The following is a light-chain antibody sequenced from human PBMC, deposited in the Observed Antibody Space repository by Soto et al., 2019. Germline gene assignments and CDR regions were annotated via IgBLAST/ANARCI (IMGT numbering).Light chain of an antibody. CDR1: SSDIGAGHG. CDR3: QSYENSLTAPYV. V-gene: IGLV1-40*01. J-gene: IGLJ1*01. Sequence: QSVLTQPPSVSGAPGQRVTISCTGSSSDIGAGHGVHWYQQLPGTAPKLLIYGNTNRPSGVPDRFSASKSGTSASLTIAGLHDEDEADYYCQSYENSLTAPYVFGTGTKLTVL. CDR2: GNT.